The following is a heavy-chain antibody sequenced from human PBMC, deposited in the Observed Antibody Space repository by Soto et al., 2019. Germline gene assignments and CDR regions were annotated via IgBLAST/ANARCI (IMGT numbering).Heavy chain of an antibody. Sequence: GGSLRLSCAASGFTFSSYAMSWVRQAPGKGLEWVSAISGSGGSTYYADSVKGRFTISRDNSKNTLYLQMNSLRAEDTAVYYFAKDRDMITFGGVIAKFDYWGKGTLVTVSS. J-gene: IGHJ4*02. D-gene: IGHD3-16*02. CDR2: ISGSGGST. V-gene: IGHV3-23*01. CDR3: AKDRDMITFGGVIAKFDY. CDR1: GFTFSSYA.